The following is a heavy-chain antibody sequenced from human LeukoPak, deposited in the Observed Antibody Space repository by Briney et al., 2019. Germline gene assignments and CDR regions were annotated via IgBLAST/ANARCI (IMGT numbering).Heavy chain of an antibody. CDR1: GYTLTELS. J-gene: IGHJ4*02. D-gene: IGHD4-17*01. V-gene: IGHV1-24*01. CDR2: FDPEDGET. CDR3: ARGGDYGDYGETGFDY. Sequence: GASVKVSCKVSGYTLTELSMHWVRQAPGKGLEWMGGFDPEDGETIYAQKFQGRVTMTEDTSTDTAYMDLRTLKSDDTAVYYCARGGDYGDYGETGFDYWGQGTLVTVSS.